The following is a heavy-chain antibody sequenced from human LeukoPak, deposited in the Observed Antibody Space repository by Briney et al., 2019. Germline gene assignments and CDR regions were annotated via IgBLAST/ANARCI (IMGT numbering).Heavy chain of an antibody. V-gene: IGHV3-23*01. D-gene: IGHD3-3*01. CDR2: ISGSGGST. J-gene: IGHJ6*04. CDR1: GFTFSTFG. CDR3: AKAGLRFLEWLSMFRGMDV. Sequence: PGXSLRLSCAASGFTFSTFGMSWVRQAPGKGLEWVSGISGSGGSTYYADSVKGRFTISRDNSKNTLFLQMNSLRAEDTAVYYCAKAGLRFLEWLSMFRGMDVWGKGTTVTVSS.